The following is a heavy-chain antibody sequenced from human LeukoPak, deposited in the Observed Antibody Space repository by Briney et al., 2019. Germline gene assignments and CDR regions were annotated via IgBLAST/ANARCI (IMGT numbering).Heavy chain of an antibody. CDR2: ISWNSGSI. J-gene: IGHJ4*02. CDR1: GFTFDDYA. D-gene: IGHD3-22*01. Sequence: PGGSLRLSCAASGFTFDDYAMHWVRQAPGKGLEWVSGISWNSGSIGYADSVKGRFTISRDNAKNSLYLQMNSLRAEDTALYYCAKDSDRDSSGYFCLDYWGQGTLVTVSS. CDR3: AKDSDRDSSGYFCLDY. V-gene: IGHV3-9*01.